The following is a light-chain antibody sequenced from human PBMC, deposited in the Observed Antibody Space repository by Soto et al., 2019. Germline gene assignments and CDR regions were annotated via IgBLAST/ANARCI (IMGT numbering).Light chain of an antibody. J-gene: IGKJ1*01. CDR3: QQYTDWPTT. CDR1: QSVRTS. Sequence: EIVMTQSPATLSVSPGERATLSSWARQSVRTSVAWYQQRPGQTPRLLIYGASTRATGVPARFSGGGSGTDFTLTVTSLQSEDFGIYYCQQYTDWPTTFGQGTKVDI. V-gene: IGKV3-15*01. CDR2: GAS.